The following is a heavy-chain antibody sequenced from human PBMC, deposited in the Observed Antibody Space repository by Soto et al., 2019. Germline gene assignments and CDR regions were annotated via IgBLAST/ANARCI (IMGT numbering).Heavy chain of an antibody. Sequence: QVQLVQSAAEVKKPGASVKVSCKASGYTFANYDISWVRQAPGQGLEWMGWISTKSGNTEYAQNVQGRVTLTADSSTTTVHMELRSLRSDDTAVYYFARSYFDSWTEYSNPVKYWGQGTLVAVSS. D-gene: IGHD3-3*01. J-gene: IGHJ4*02. CDR1: GYTFANYD. CDR3: ARSYFDSWTEYSNPVKY. CDR2: ISTKSGNT. V-gene: IGHV1-18*04.